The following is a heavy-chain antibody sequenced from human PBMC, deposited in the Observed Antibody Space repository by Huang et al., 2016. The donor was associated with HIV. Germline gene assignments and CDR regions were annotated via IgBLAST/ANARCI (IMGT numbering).Heavy chain of an antibody. CDR3: ATGKFYDQTKDDYYYGMDV. V-gene: IGHV1-69*19. CDR2: IIPVVRTT. D-gene: IGHD3-22*01. CDR1: GGTFSTSA. Sequence: QVQLVQSGAEVKKPGSSVKVSCKASGGTFSTSAISWVRQAPGQGLEWMGGIIPVVRTTNSAQRFQGRLTITADEYTNTAHMELSSLRSDDTAVYFCATGKFYDQTKDDYYYGMDVWGQGTTVIVSS. J-gene: IGHJ6*02.